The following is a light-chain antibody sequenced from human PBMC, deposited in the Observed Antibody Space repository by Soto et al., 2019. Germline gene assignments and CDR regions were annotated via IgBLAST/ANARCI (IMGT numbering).Light chain of an antibody. CDR3: QQYDTSPPLT. CDR2: GAS. J-gene: IGKJ4*01. V-gene: IGKV3-20*01. Sequence: EIVLTQSPGTLSLSPGDRATLSCRASQSVSTNYLAWYQQKPGQAPRLLLYGASSRAIGIPDRFSGSGSGTDFPLTISRLEPEDFAVYYCQQYDTSPPLTFGGGTKVEIK. CDR1: QSVSTNY.